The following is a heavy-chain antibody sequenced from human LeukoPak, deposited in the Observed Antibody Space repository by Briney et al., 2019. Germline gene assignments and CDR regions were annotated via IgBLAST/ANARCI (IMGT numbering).Heavy chain of an antibody. CDR1: GFTFRSYD. V-gene: IGHV3-23*01. J-gene: IGHJ3*02. Sequence: GGSLTLSCAVSGFTFRSYDMSWAREARGKGVEWVSVVRGSGSDTNYADSVKGRYTISRDNSKNTLYLQMNSMRAEDTAIYYCAKVWGSAGYVFDIWGQGTMVIVSS. D-gene: IGHD7-27*01. CDR2: VRGSGSDT. CDR3: AKVWGSAGYVFDI.